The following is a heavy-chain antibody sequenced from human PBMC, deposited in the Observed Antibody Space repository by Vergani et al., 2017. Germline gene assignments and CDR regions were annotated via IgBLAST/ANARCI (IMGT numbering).Heavy chain of an antibody. V-gene: IGHV3-30*02. CDR2: TRYDGIVE. D-gene: IGHD3-22*01. CDR3: TRGWCYDSIAYWAY. J-gene: IGHJ4*02. Sequence: QVQLVESGGGVVQPGGSLRLSCAASGFTFTNYGMHWVRQAPGKGLEWVAFTRYDGIVEYYGDSVRGRFTISRDNSKNTLYLQMNSLRAEDTAVYYCTRGWCYDSIAYWAYWGQGTLVTVSS. CDR1: GFTFTNYG.